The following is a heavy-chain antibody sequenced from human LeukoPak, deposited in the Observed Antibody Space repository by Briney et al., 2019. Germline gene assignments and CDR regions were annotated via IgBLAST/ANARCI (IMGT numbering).Heavy chain of an antibody. CDR3: ARAEGHDSSSWYSLY. CDR1: GFTFSSYA. Sequence: GGSLRLSCAASGFTFSSYAMHWVRQAPGKGLEWVAVISYDGSNKYYADSVKGRYTISRDNSKNTLYLQMNSLRAEDTAVYYCARAEGHDSSSWYSLYWGQGTLVTVSS. D-gene: IGHD6-13*01. V-gene: IGHV3-30-3*01. J-gene: IGHJ4*02. CDR2: ISYDGSNK.